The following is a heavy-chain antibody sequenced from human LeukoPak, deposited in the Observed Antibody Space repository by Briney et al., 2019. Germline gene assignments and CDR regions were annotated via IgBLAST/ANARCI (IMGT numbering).Heavy chain of an antibody. V-gene: IGHV4-34*01. J-gene: IGHJ1*01. Sequence: KPSETLSLTCAVYGGSFSGYYWSWIRQPPGKGLEWIGEINHSGSTNYNPSLKSRVTISVDTSKNQFSLKLSSVTAADTAVYYCARHDYELLWFGELSGYFQHWGQGTLVTVSA. CDR3: ARHDYELLWFGELSGYFQH. D-gene: IGHD3-10*01. CDR1: GGSFSGYY. CDR2: INHSGST.